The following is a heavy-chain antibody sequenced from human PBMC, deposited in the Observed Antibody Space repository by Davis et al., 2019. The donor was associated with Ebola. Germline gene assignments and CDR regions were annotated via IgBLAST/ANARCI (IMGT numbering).Heavy chain of an antibody. CDR3: AKDRRGYNSAADY. CDR2: ISGSGGST. J-gene: IGHJ4*02. Sequence: GGSLRLSCAASGFTFSSYAMSWVRQAPGKGLEWVSAISGSGGSTYYADSVKGRFPISRDNSKNTLYLQMNSLGADDTAVYYCAKDRRGYNSAADYWGQGTLVTVSS. CDR1: GFTFSSYA. V-gene: IGHV3-23*01. D-gene: IGHD5-24*01.